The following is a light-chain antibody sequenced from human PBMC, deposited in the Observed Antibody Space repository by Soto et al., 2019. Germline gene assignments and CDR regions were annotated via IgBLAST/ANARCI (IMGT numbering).Light chain of an antibody. J-gene: IGLJ3*02. Sequence: QSVLTQPPSASGAPGQRVTISCSGSSSNIGSNLVNRYQQLPGTAPKLLIYTDNERPSGFPARFSGSKSGTSASLAIGGPRAEDEADYDCATWDYSLSGPVFGGGTKLTVL. CDR3: ATWDYSLSGPV. CDR2: TDN. V-gene: IGLV1-44*01. CDR1: SSNIGSNL.